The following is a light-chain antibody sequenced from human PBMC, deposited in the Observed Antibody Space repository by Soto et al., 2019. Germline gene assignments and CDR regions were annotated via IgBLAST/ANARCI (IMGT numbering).Light chain of an antibody. CDR2: GAS. V-gene: IGKV3-20*01. CDR1: QSVSSSY. CDR3: QQYGSSPWT. Sequence: EIVLTQSPGTLSLSPGERATLSYRASQSVSSSYLAWYQHKPGQAPRLLIYGASSRATGIPDRFSGSGSGTDFTLTISRLEPEDFAVYYCQQYGSSPWTFGQGTKLEIK. J-gene: IGKJ2*01.